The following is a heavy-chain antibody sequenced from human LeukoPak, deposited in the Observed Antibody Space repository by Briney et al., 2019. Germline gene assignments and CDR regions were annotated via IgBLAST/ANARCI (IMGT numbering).Heavy chain of an antibody. J-gene: IGHJ4*02. CDR1: GFTFSVYA. CDR3: VKDGLAFCGGDCYSYFDY. V-gene: IGHV3-64D*06. Sequence: GGSLRLSCSASGFTFSVYAIHWVRQAPGKGLEYVSTIISNGGSTYYADFVKGRFTISRDNSKNTVSLQMSSLRAEDTALYYCVKDGLAFCGGDCYSYFDYWGQGTLVTVSS. CDR2: IISNGGST. D-gene: IGHD2-21*02.